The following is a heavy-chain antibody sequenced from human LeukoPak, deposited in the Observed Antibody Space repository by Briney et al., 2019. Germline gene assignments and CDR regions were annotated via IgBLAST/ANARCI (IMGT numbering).Heavy chain of an antibody. V-gene: IGHV5-51*01. D-gene: IGHD6-19*01. J-gene: IGHJ4*02. CDR2: IYPGDSDT. CDR1: GYSFTSYW. CDR3: ARRSLAYSSGWHGNYYFDY. Sequence: GESLKISCKGSGYSFTSYWIGWVRQMPGKGLEWMGIIYPGDSDTRYSPSFQGQVTISADKSISTAYLQWSSLKASDTAMYYCARRSLAYSSGWHGNYYFDYWGQGTLVTVSS.